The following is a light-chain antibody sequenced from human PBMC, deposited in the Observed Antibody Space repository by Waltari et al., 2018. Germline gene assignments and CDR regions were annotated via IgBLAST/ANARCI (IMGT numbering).Light chain of an antibody. V-gene: IGLV2-14*01. CDR3: SSYTTSSTLEV. CDR1: SSDVGGSHY. Sequence: QSALTQPASVSGSPGQSITISCTGTSSDVGGSHYVSWYQQHPGKAPKLMIYEVKNRPSGVSSRFSGSKSGNTASLTISGLQAEDEADYYCSSYTTSSTLEVFGGGTKLTVL. J-gene: IGLJ2*01. CDR2: EVK.